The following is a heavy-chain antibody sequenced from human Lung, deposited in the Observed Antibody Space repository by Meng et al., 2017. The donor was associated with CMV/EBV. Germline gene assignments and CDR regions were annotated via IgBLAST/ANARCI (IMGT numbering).Heavy chain of an antibody. J-gene: IGHJ4*02. D-gene: IGHD3-22*01. Sequence: YSFGIYALHWLRQAPGKGLEWVAIISYDGDQKFYTDSVKGRFTISRDHSKNTLILQMDSLRTEDTAVYYCARVYYDSTNYYFSFGYWGQGTLVTVSS. CDR1: YSFGIYA. V-gene: IGHV3-30*10. CDR2: ISYDGDQK. CDR3: ARVYYDSTNYYFSFGY.